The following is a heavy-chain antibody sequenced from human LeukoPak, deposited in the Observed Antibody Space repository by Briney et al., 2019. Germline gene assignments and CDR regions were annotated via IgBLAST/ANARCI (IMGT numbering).Heavy chain of an antibody. J-gene: IGHJ4*02. CDR1: GYTFTGYY. V-gene: IGHV1-2*06. CDR2: INPNSGGT. Sequence: ASVKVSCKASGYTFTGYYMHWVRQAPGQGLEWMGRINPNSGGTNYAQKFRGRVTMTRDTSISTAYMELSRLRSDDTAVYYCARAWRTSGSYSGFAYWGQGTLVTVSS. CDR3: ARAWRTSGSYSGFAY. D-gene: IGHD1-26*01.